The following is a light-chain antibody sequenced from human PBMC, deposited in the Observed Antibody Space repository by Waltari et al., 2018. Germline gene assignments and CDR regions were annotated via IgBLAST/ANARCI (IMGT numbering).Light chain of an antibody. J-gene: IGLJ2*01. CDR3: CSYAGSYTLVV. CDR2: YVT. V-gene: IGLV2-11*01. CDR1: SSDVGGYNY. Sequence: QSALTQPRSVSGSPRQSVTISCTGTSSDVGGYNYVSWYQQHPDKAPKLVIYYVTKRPSGVPDGFSGSKSGNTASLTISGLQAEDEADYYCCSYAGSYTLVVFGGGTKLTVL.